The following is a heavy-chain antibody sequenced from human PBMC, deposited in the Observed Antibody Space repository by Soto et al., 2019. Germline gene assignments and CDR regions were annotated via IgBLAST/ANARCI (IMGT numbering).Heavy chain of an antibody. CDR1: GGSFSGNY. Sequence: QVQLQQWGAGLLKPSETLSLTCTVYGGSFSGNYWSWIRQPPGMGLEWIGEISHSGSGTNYNPSLTSRVTISVDTSKNQCSLKLSSVTAADTAMYYCARGHLPGGNTFYYDYWGQGTLVTVSS. CDR3: ARGHLPGGNTFYYDY. J-gene: IGHJ4*02. V-gene: IGHV4-34*01. D-gene: IGHD2-15*01. CDR2: ISHSGSGT.